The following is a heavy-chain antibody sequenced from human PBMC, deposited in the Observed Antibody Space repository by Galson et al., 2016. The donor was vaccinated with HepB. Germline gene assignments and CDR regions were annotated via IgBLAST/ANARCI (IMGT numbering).Heavy chain of an antibody. CDR2: ITTPDNTV. CDR3: AGWRGGYFDS. V-gene: IGHV3-11*01. CDR1: GFTFGDYY. Sequence: SLRLSCAGSGFTFGDYYMSWIRQAPGKGLEWISYITTPDNTVYDVDTVKGRFTTSRDNAKSSLFLQRHSLKAEDTAVCYCAGWRGGYFDSWGQGTLVTVSS. J-gene: IGHJ4*02. D-gene: IGHD2-15*01.